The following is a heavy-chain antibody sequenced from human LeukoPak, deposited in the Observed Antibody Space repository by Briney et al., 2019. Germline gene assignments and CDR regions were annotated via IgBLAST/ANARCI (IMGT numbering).Heavy chain of an antibody. Sequence: PGGSLRLSCEDSGFSSADYGMSWVRQLPGKELEWVAGINWDGGNRFYADSVKGRFIITRDHAKNSLFLQMNSLRVEDTALYYCTRDLSSNWYNFAYWGQGALVIVPS. J-gene: IGHJ4*02. V-gene: IGHV3-20*04. CDR2: INWDGGNR. CDR1: GFSSADYG. CDR3: TRDLSSNWYNFAY. D-gene: IGHD6-13*01.